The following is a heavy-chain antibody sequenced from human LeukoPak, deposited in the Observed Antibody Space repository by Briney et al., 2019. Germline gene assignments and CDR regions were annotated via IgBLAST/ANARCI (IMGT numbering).Heavy chain of an antibody. J-gene: IGHJ4*02. V-gene: IGHV3-23*01. CDR2: ISGSGDST. CDR1: GFTFSSYA. Sequence: PGGSLRLSCAASGFTFSSYAMSWVRQAPGKGLEWVSAISGSGDSTYYGDSVKGRFTISRDNSKNTLYLQMNSLRAEDTAVYYCPKTRPLDSSSWSHGDYWGQGTLVTVSS. CDR3: PKTRPLDSSSWSHGDY. D-gene: IGHD6-13*01.